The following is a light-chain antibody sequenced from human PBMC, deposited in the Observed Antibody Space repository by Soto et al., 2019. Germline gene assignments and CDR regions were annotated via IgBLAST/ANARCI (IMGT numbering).Light chain of an antibody. Sequence: EIVMTQSPATLSVSPGERATLSCRASQSVTTNLAWYQQKPGQAPRLLIYATSTRATGTPARFSGSGSATEFTLTISRLQSEDFAFYYCQQYDNWLTFGGGTKVEIK. J-gene: IGKJ4*02. CDR1: QSVTTN. CDR2: ATS. CDR3: QQYDNWLT. V-gene: IGKV3-15*01.